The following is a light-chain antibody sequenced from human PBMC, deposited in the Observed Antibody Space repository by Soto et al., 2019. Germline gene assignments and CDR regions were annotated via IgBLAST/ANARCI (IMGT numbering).Light chain of an antibody. V-gene: IGLV2-23*01. CDR2: EGT. J-gene: IGLJ1*01. Sequence: QSVLTQPASVSGSPGQSITISCSGTTSDVGGYNLVSWYQQHTAKAPKLLIYEGTQRPSGVSSRFSGSKSGNTASLTISGLQAQDEAAYYCCSYASSSSYVSGTGTKVTVL. CDR1: TSDVGGYNL. CDR3: CSYASSSSYV.